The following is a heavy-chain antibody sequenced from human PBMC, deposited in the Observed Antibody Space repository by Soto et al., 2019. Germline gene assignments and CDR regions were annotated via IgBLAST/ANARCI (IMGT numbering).Heavy chain of an antibody. J-gene: IGHJ6*02. D-gene: IGHD3-10*01. V-gene: IGHV1-69*01. CDR3: ARVGPLGSINYYYGMDV. CDR2: VIPIFGTA. Sequence: QVQLVQSGAEVKKPGSSVKVSCKASGGTFSSYAISWVRQSTGQGLEWMGGVIPIFGTANYAQEFQGRVPISADESTRTAYMELGSLRSDDTAVYYCARVGPLGSINYYYGMDVGGQVNTVTVCS. CDR1: GGTFSSYA.